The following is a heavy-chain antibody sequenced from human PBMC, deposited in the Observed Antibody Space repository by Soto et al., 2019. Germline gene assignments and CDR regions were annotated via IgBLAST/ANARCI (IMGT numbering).Heavy chain of an antibody. CDR3: AKSPNPGSATPSYYGMDV. V-gene: IGHV5-10-1*01. D-gene: IGHD2-15*01. CDR2: IDLSDSYI. Sequence: FTNSWVRWMLQMKGKDLEWMARIDLSDSYIDYNPSFQGHVTVSTDKSITTAYLQWSSLRSEDTAVYYCAKSPNPGSATPSYYGMDVWGLGTTVTVSS. J-gene: IGHJ6*02. CDR1: FTNSW.